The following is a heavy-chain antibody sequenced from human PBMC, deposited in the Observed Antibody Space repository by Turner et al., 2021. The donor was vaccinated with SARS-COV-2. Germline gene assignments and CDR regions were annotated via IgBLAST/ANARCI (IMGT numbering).Heavy chain of an antibody. CDR1: GNTFTGYY. J-gene: IGHJ6*02. Sequence: QVQLVQSGAEVKKPGASVKVSCKASGNTFTGYYMHWVRQAPGQGLEWMGWINPNSGGTNYAQKFQVSVTMTWDTSISTAYMELSRLRSDDTAVYYCARSRYTYGSYYYYGMDVWGQGTTVTVSS. CDR2: INPNSGGT. V-gene: IGHV1-2*02. D-gene: IGHD5-18*01. CDR3: ARSRYTYGSYYYYGMDV.